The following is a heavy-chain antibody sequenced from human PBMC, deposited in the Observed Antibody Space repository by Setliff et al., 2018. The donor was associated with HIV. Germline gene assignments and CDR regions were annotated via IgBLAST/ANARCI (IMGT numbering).Heavy chain of an antibody. Sequence: GASVKVSCKASGYSFTAYGISWVRQAPGQGFEWVGWINIDSGHTNFAQKFQDRVTVTTDTSTNTTYMELSGLRSDDTATYYCARVPSGAAGLVRAGFYFWGQGTLVTVSS. V-gene: IGHV1-18*01. J-gene: IGHJ4*01. CDR2: INIDSGHT. CDR3: ARVPSGAAGLVRAGFYF. D-gene: IGHD6-25*01. CDR1: GYSFTAYG.